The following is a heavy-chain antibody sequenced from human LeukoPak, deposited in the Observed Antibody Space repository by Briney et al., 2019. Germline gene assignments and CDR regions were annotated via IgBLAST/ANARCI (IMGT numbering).Heavy chain of an antibody. Sequence: GGSLRLSCVASGFTFSSHAMGWVRQAPGEGLEWASVISGGGGSTYYADSLKGRFTISRDNSKNTLYLQMNSLTAADTAVYYCAKGVGEFGFRFDSWGQGTLVTVSS. CDR1: GFTFSSHA. CDR3: AKGVGEFGFRFDS. J-gene: IGHJ4*02. V-gene: IGHV3-23*01. D-gene: IGHD3-16*01. CDR2: ISGGGGST.